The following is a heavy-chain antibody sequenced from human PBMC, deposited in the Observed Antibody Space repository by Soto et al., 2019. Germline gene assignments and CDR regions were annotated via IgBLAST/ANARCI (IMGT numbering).Heavy chain of an antibody. CDR2: IYPDDSDT. CDR1: GYSFFGYW. D-gene: IGHD6-13*01. Sequence: GESLKISCKGSGYSFFGYWIGWVRQMPGKGLEWMGIIYPDDSDTRYSPPFQGHVTISADKSISTAYLQWSSLKASDTAMYFCVVQQTLPWVNYWGQGTQVTVSS. J-gene: IGHJ4*02. V-gene: IGHV5-51*01. CDR3: VVQQTLPWVNY.